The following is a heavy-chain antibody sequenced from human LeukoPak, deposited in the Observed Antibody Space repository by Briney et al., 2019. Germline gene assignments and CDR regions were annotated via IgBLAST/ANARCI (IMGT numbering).Heavy chain of an antibody. Sequence: SVKVSCKASGGTFSSYAISWVRQAPGQGLEWMGRIIPILGIANYAQKFQGRVTITADKSTSTAYMELSSLRSEDTAVYYCASDSKYFHWLIYGWGYFDYWFQGTLVNV. J-gene: IGHJ4*02. CDR3: ASDSKYFHWLIYGWGYFDY. D-gene: IGHD3-9*01. V-gene: IGHV1-69*04. CDR1: GGTFSSYA. CDR2: IIPILGIA.